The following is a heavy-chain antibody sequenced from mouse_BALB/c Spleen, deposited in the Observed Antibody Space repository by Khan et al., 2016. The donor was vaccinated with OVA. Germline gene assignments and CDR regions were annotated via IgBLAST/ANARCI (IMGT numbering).Heavy chain of an antibody. D-gene: IGHD2-14*01. CDR2: IWGGGGT. V-gene: IGHV2-6-4*01. CDR3: ARAYYRYDGYYAMDY. Sequence: VKLEESGPGLVAPSQSLSITCTVSGFSLSRYNIHWVRQPPGKGLEWLGMIWGGGGTDYNSPLKSRLNLSQDHSQSQVFLTMNSLQTDDTAMYDCARAYYRYDGYYAMDYWGQGISVTVSS. CDR1: GFSLSRYN. J-gene: IGHJ4*01.